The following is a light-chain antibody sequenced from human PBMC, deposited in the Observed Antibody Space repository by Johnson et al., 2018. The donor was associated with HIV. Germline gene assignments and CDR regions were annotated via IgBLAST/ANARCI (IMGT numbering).Light chain of an antibody. CDR1: SSNIGNNY. V-gene: IGLV1-51*01. CDR3: GTWESSLSARYV. Sequence: QSVLTQPPSVSAAPGQKVTISCSGSSSNIGNNYISWYQQLPGTAPKLLIYDNNKRPTGIPDRFSGSKSGTSATLGITGLQTGDEADYDCGTWESSLSARYVFGTGTKVTVL. CDR2: DNN. J-gene: IGLJ1*01.